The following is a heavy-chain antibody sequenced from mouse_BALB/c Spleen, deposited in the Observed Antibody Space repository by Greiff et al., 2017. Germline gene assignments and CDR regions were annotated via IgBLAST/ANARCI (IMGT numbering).Heavy chain of an antibody. J-gene: IGHJ2*01. V-gene: IGHV1S135*01. D-gene: IGHD2-4*01. CDR2: IDPFNGGT. Sequence: EVQLQESGPELMKPGASVKISCKASGYSFTSYYMHWVKQSHGKSLEWIGYIDPFNGGTSYNQKFKGKATLTVDKSSSTAYMHLSSLTSEDSAVYYCACYDYDYFDYWGQGTTLTVSS. CDR3: ACYDYDYFDY. CDR1: GYSFTSYY.